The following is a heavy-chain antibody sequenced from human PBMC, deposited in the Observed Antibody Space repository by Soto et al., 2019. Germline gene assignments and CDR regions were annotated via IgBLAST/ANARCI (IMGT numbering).Heavy chain of an antibody. CDR3: ARDKITGLFDY. V-gene: IGHV4-34*01. D-gene: IGHD2-8*02. Sequence: QVQLQQWGAGLLKPSETLSLTCAVYGGSFSGYYWTWIRQPPGTGLEWIGEINHSGSTNYNPSLKSRVTLSVDTSKNQFSLKLTSVTAAGTAVYYCARDKITGLFDYGGQGTLVTVSS. CDR1: GGSFSGYY. J-gene: IGHJ4*02. CDR2: INHSGST.